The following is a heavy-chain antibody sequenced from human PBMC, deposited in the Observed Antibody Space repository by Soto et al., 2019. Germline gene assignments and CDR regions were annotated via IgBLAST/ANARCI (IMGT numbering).Heavy chain of an antibody. CDR1: GFTFSSYW. CDR3: ARSSSWYSYDAFDI. CDR2: INSDGRST. Sequence: EVQLVESGGGSVQPGGSLRLSCAASGFTFSSYWMHWVRQGPGKGLVWVSRINSDGRSTSYADSVKGRLTISRDNAKNTLYLQMNSLRAEDTAVYYCARSSSWYSYDAFDIWGQGTMVTVSS. J-gene: IGHJ3*02. V-gene: IGHV3-74*01. D-gene: IGHD6-13*01.